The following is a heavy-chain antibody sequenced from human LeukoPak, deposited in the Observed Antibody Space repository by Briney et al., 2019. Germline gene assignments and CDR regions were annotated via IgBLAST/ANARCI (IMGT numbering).Heavy chain of an antibody. V-gene: IGHV3-11*04. CDR1: GFTFSDYY. CDR2: ISSSGTTI. Sequence: PGGSLRLSCAASGFTFSDYYMSWIRQAPGKGLGGVSYISSSGTTIYYADSVRGRFTISRDNAKNSLYLQMNSLRAEDTAVYYCARVRDYYDSSGYYSEYFQDWGQGTLVTVSS. J-gene: IGHJ1*01. D-gene: IGHD3-22*01. CDR3: ARVRDYYDSSGYYSEYFQD.